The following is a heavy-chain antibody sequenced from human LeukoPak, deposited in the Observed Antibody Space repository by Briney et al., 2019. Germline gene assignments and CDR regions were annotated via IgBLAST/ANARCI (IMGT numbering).Heavy chain of an antibody. V-gene: IGHV3-7*01. CDR2: IKFDGSAT. J-gene: IGHJ4*02. CDR3: ARDLFSGTYHEDF. D-gene: IGHD1-26*01. CDR1: GFTLSSYW. Sequence: GGSLRLSCVASGFTLSSYWMSWVRQAPGKGLEWVANIKFDGSATYYVDPVKGRFTISRDDAKNSLYLQMNSLRGEDTAVYYCARDLFSGTYHEDFWGQGTLVIVSS.